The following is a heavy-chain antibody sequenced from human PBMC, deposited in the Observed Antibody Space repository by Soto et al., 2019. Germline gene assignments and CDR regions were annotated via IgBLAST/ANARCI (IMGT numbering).Heavy chain of an antibody. CDR1: GFTFDDYT. V-gene: IGHV3-43*01. CDR3: AKDKRRGGGYYYYGMDV. J-gene: IGHJ6*04. Sequence: PGGSLRLSCAASGFTFDDYTMHWVRQAPGKGLEWVSLISWDGGSTYYADSVKGRFTISRDNSKNSLYLQMNSLRTEDTALYYCAKDKRRGGGYYYYGMDVWGKGTTVTVSS. CDR2: ISWDGGST. D-gene: IGHD3-10*01.